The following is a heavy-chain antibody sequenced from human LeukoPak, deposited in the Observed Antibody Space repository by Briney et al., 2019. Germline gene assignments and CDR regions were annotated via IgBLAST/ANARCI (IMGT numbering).Heavy chain of an antibody. CDR2: ISAYNGNT. D-gene: IGHD3-22*01. Sequence: ASVKVSCKASGYTFTSYGISWVRQAPGQGLEWMGWISAYNGNTNYAQKFQGRVTITTDESTSTAYMELSSLRSEDTAVYYCATSRNFTMIVVSHAFDIWGQRTMVTVSS. V-gene: IGHV1-18*01. CDR3: ATSRNFTMIVVSHAFDI. CDR1: GYTFTSYG. J-gene: IGHJ3*02.